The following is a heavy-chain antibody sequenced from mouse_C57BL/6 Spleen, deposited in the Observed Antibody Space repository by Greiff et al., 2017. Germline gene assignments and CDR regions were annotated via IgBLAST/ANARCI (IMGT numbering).Heavy chain of an antibody. CDR1: GYTFTDYE. CDR3: TRRVITTVVEDY. J-gene: IGHJ2*01. D-gene: IGHD1-1*01. V-gene: IGHV1-15*01. CDR2: IDPETGGT. Sequence: QVQLQQSGAELVRPGASVTLSCKASGYTFTDYEMHWVKQTPVHGLEWIGAIDPETGGTAYNQKFKGKAILTADKSSSTAYMELRSLTSEDSAVYYCTRRVITTVVEDYWGQGTTLTVSS.